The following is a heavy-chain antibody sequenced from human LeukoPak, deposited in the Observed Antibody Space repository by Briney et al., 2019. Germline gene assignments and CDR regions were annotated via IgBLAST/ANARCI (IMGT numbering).Heavy chain of an antibody. D-gene: IGHD3-10*01. CDR2: IYYSGST. Sequence: SQTLSLTCTVSGGSISSGDYYWSWIRQPPGKVLEWIGYIYYSGSTNHNPSLQSRVTISADTSKNQFSLKLTSVTAADTAVYFCARGPGASTGAFDIWGQGTMVTFSS. J-gene: IGHJ3*02. CDR3: ARGPGASTGAFDI. V-gene: IGHV4-30-4*01. CDR1: GGSISSGDYY.